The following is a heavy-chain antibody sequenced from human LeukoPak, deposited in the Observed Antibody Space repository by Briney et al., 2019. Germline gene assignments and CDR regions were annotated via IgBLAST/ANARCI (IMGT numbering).Heavy chain of an antibody. CDR2: IYYSGST. D-gene: IGHD3-9*01. CDR1: GGSISISSDY. J-gene: IGHJ4*02. Sequence: PSETLSLTCTVSGGSISISSDYWGWIRQPPGKGLEWIGSIYYSGSTNYNPSLKSRVTMSVDTSKNQFSLRLSSVTAADTAVYYCARGPRSADWYSIDYWGQGTLVTVSS. CDR3: ARGPRSADWYSIDY. V-gene: IGHV4-39*07.